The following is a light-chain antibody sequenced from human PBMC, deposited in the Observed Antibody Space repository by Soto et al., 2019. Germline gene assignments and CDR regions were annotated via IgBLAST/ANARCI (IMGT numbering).Light chain of an antibody. CDR3: QQLNSYPRYT. V-gene: IGKV1-9*01. CDR1: QGISSY. CDR2: AAS. Sequence: DSQLTQSPSFLSASVGDRVTITCRASQGISSYLAWYQQKPGKAPKLLIYAASTLQSGVPSRFSGSASGTEFTLPIRSLQPDDFATYYRQQLNSYPRYTFGQGTKLEIK. J-gene: IGKJ2*01.